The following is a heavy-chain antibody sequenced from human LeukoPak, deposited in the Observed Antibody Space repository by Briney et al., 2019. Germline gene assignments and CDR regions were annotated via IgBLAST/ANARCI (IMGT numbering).Heavy chain of an antibody. J-gene: IGHJ4*02. CDR3: ARVGESSGWYFFDY. CDR1: GGSISSSSYY. D-gene: IGHD6-19*01. CDR2: IYYSGST. Sequence: SETLSLTCTVSGGSISSSSYYWGWIRQPPGKGLEWIGSIYYSGSTYYNPSLKSRVTISVDTSKNQFSLQLNSVTPEDTAVYYCARVGESSGWYFFDYWGQGTLVTVSS. V-gene: IGHV4-39*01.